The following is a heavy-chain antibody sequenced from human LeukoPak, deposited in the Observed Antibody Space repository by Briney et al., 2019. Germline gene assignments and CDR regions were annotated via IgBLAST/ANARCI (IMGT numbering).Heavy chain of an antibody. CDR3: ARERAGLFDP. V-gene: IGHV1-18*01. D-gene: IGHD3-10*01. CDR2: ISAYNGNT. Sequence: ASVKVSCKASGHTFTKYGISWVRQAPGQGLEWMGGISAYNGNTNYAQKFQGRVTMTTDTSTRTAYVELRSLRSDDTAVYYCARERAGLFDPWGQGTLVTVSS. J-gene: IGHJ5*02. CDR1: GHTFTKYG.